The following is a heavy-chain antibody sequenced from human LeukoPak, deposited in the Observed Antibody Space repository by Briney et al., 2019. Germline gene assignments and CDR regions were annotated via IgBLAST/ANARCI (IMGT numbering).Heavy chain of an antibody. CDR3: ARGYYDFWSGYQNWFDP. Sequence: PGRSLRLSCAASGFTFSSYSMNWVRQAPGKGLEWVSYISSSSSTIYYADSVKGRFTISRDNAKNSLYLQMNSLRAEDTAVYYCARGYYDFWSGYQNWFDPWGQGTLVTVSS. J-gene: IGHJ5*02. V-gene: IGHV3-48*01. D-gene: IGHD3-3*01. CDR2: ISSSSSTI. CDR1: GFTFSSYS.